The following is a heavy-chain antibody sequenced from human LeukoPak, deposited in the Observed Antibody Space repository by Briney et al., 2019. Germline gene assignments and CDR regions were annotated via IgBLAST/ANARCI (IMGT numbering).Heavy chain of an antibody. CDR1: RYTLTELS. CDR3: ATDQRGAGLGFVYGSGSFNGLDV. J-gene: IGHJ6*02. V-gene: IGHV1-24*01. Sequence: ASVKVSCKVSRYTLTELSMHWVRQAPGKGLEWMGGFDPEDGETMYAQKFQGRVTMTEDTSTDTGYMELSSLRSEDTAVYYCATDQRGAGLGFVYGSGSFNGLDVWGQGTTVTVSS. D-gene: IGHD3-10*01. CDR2: FDPEDGET.